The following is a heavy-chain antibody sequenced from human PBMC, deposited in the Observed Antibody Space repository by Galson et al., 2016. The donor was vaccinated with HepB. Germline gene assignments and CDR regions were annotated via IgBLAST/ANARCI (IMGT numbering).Heavy chain of an antibody. Sequence: ETLSLTCTVSGGSISSSNWWSWVRQPPGKGLEWIGQIYHSGSTNYNSSLKSRVTISVDKSKNQFSLRLTSVTAADTAVYYCSRGRDGTGSYHNYYYYGLDVWGQGTTVTVSS. J-gene: IGHJ6*02. CDR2: IYHSGST. D-gene: IGHD3-10*01. CDR3: SRGRDGTGSYHNYYYYGLDV. CDR1: GGSISSSNW. V-gene: IGHV4-4*02.